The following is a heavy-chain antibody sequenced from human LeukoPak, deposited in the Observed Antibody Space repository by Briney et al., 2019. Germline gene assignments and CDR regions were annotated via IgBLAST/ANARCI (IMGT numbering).Heavy chain of an antibody. D-gene: IGHD6-19*01. CDR2: MSYSGST. V-gene: IGHV4-39*07. J-gene: IGHJ4*02. CDR3: ARGSYSSGWYFRGHFDY. Sequence: PSETLSLTCTVSGGSISSSSYYWGWIRQPPGKGLEWIGSMSYSGSTYYNPSLKSRVTISVDTSKNQFSLKLSSVTAADTAVYYCARGSYSSGWYFRGHFDYWGQGTLVTVSS. CDR1: GGSISSSSYY.